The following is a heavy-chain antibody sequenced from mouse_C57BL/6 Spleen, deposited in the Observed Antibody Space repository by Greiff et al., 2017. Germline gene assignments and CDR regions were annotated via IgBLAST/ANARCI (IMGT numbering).Heavy chain of an antibody. CDR1: GYTFTSYW. D-gene: IGHD2-5*01. J-gene: IGHJ2*01. CDR3: ARSYSNSAYY. CDR2: IDPSDSYT. V-gene: IGHV1-69*01. Sequence: QVQLQQPGAELVKPGASVKLSCKASGYTFTSYWMHWVKQRPGQGLEWIGEIDPSDSYTNYNQKFKGKSTLTVDKSSSTAYMQLSSLTSEDSAVYYCARSYSNSAYYWGQGTTLTGSS.